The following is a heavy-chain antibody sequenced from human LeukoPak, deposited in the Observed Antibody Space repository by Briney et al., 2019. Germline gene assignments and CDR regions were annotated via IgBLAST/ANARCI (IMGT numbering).Heavy chain of an antibody. CDR1: GFAFSVYA. CDR3: AKPISGGLAVTADWFHP. D-gene: IGHD6-19*01. CDR2: INANSGTT. J-gene: IGHJ5*01. Sequence: PGGFLRLSCTASGFAFSVYAMSWLRQPPGKGLEWVSTINANSGTTSYAASVRGRFTISRDNSKNTLYLQLNTLRAADTATYYCAKPISGGLAVTADWFHPWGQGTLVVVSS. V-gene: IGHV3-23*01.